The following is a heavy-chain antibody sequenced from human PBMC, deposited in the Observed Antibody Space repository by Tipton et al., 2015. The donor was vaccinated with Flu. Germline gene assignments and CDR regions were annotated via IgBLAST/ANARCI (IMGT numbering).Heavy chain of an antibody. J-gene: IGHJ6*02. V-gene: IGHV3-23*01. D-gene: IGHD6-6*01. CDR2: ISGSGGST. CDR3: AKDLKSIAARRVVGMDV. Sequence: SLRLSCAASGFTFSSYAMSWVRQAPGKGLEWVSAISGSGGSTYYADSVKGRFTISRDNSKNTLYLQMNSLRAEDTAVYYCAKDLKSIAARRVVGMDVWGQGTTVTVSS. CDR1: GFTFSSYA.